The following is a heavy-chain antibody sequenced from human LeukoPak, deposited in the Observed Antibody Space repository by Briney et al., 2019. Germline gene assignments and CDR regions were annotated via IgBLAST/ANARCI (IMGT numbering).Heavy chain of an antibody. Sequence: PSETLSLTCAVYGGSFSGYYWSWIRQPPGKGLEWIGEINHSGSTNYNPSLKSRVTISVDTSTNQFSLKLSSVTAADTAVYYCARGRFYYYDSSGYYSYDYWGQGTLVTVSS. CDR2: INHSGST. V-gene: IGHV4-34*01. J-gene: IGHJ4*02. D-gene: IGHD3-22*01. CDR3: ARGRFYYYDSSGYYSYDY. CDR1: GGSFSGYY.